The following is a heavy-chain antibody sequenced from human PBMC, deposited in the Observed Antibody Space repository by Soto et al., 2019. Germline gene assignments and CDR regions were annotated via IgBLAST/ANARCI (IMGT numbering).Heavy chain of an antibody. V-gene: IGHV4-4*02. J-gene: IGHJ4*02. Sequence: QVHLQESGPGLVKPSETLSLTCAISGGSTSSSDWWTWVRQPPGEGLEWIGEIHRDGVTNYNSSLKSRLTISLDQSRIQFSLSLTSVTAADAAVYFCAGRPEIHPRWGQGILVPVSS. CDR3: AGRPEIHPR. D-gene: IGHD1-26*01. CDR2: IHRDGVT. CDR1: GGSTSSSDW.